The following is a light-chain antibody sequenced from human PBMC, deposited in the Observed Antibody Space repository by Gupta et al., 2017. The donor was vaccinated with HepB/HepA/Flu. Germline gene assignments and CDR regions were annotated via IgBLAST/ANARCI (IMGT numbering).Light chain of an antibody. CDR2: GAS. Sequence: EIVMTQSPATLSVSPGERVSLSCRASESVAYNLAWYQQKPGQAPRLLIYGASTRATGIPARLSGSGSGTEFTLTISSRQSEDLAIYYWQQDHKWQTFGQGTKVEIK. CDR1: ESVAYN. J-gene: IGKJ1*01. CDR3: QQDHKWQT. V-gene: IGKV3-15*01.